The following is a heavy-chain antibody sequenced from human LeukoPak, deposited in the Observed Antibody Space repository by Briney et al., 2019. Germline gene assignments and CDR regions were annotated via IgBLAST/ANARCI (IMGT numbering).Heavy chain of an antibody. CDR1: GFTFSSYA. CDR2: ISGSGGST. V-gene: IGHV3-23*01. Sequence: GGSLRLSCAASGFTFSSYAMSWVRQAPGKGLEWVSAISGSGGSTYYADSVKGRFTISRDNSKNTLYLHMNSLRAEDTAVYYCAKDRNMIVVVIIDYWGQGTLVTVSS. CDR3: AKDRNMIVVVIIDY. J-gene: IGHJ4*02. D-gene: IGHD3-22*01.